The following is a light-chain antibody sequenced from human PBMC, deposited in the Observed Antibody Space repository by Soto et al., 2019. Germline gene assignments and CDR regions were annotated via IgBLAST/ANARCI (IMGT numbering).Light chain of an antibody. CDR3: QQYSMFYLT. J-gene: IGKJ4*01. V-gene: IGKV1-5*03. CDR2: KAS. CDR1: QSISSC. Sequence: DIQMTQSPSTLSVSLGDRVTITCRASQSISSCLAWYQQKPGKAPKLLIYKASSLESGIPSRFSGSGSGTEFTLTISSLQPDDFATYHCQQYSMFYLTFGGGTKVEIK.